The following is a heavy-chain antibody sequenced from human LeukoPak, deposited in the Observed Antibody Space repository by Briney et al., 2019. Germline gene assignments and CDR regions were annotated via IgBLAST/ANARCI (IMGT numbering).Heavy chain of an antibody. CDR2: IKQDGSEK. V-gene: IGHV3-7*01. CDR1: GFTVSSNY. Sequence: GGSLRLSCAASGFTVSSNYMSWVRQAPGKGLEWVANIKQDGSEKYYVDSVKGRFTISRDNAKNSLYLQMNSLRAEDTAVYYCARRYFDYWGQGTLVTVSS. J-gene: IGHJ4*02. CDR3: ARRYFDY.